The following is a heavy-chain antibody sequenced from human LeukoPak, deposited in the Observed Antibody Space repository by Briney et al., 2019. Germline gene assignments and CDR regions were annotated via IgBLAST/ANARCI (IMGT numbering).Heavy chain of an antibody. CDR2: IKQDGSEK. V-gene: IGHV3-7*01. CDR1: GFTVSSNY. Sequence: GGSLRLSCAASGFTVSSNYMSWVRQAPGKGLEWVANIKQDGSEKYYVDSVKGRFTISRDNAKNSLYLQMNSLRAEDTAVYYCARRYFDYWGQGTLVTVSS. J-gene: IGHJ4*02. CDR3: ARRYFDY.